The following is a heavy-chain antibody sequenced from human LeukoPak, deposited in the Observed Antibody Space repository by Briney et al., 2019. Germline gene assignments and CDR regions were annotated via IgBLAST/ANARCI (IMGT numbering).Heavy chain of an antibody. J-gene: IGHJ4*02. D-gene: IGHD5-12*01. CDR1: GGFFSSHF. CDR2: VYYSGST. CDR3: ARFEGVATFDY. Sequence: SETLSLTCTVSGGFFSSHFWSWIRQPPGKGLEWIGYVYYSGSTNYNPSLKSRVTISVDTSKDQFSLKLTSVTAADTAVYYCARFEGVATFDYWGQGTLVTLSS. V-gene: IGHV4-59*11.